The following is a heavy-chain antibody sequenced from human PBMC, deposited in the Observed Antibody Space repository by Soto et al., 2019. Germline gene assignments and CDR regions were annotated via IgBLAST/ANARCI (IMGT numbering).Heavy chain of an antibody. CDR3: ARGGYRDHDDYYYGMDV. J-gene: IGHJ6*02. Sequence: EVQLVESGGGLIQPGGSVRLSCAASGFTVSSNYMSWVRQPPGKGLEWVSVIYSGGSTYLADSVKGRFTVSRDNSENTLFLHMNRLRAEDTAVYYCARGGYRDHDDYYYGMDVWGQGTTVTVSS. CDR2: IYSGGST. V-gene: IGHV3-53*01. D-gene: IGHD5-12*01. CDR1: GFTVSSNY.